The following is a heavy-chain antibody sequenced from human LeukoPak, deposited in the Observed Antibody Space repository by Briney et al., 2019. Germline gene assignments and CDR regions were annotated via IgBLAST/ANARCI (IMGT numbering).Heavy chain of an antibody. Sequence: GGSLRLSCTASGFTISTYWMSWVRQAPGKGLEWVANIDQDGSKKYYVDSVKGRFTISRDNVKNSVYLQMNSLRAEDTAVYSCARAVAAADSYWGRGTLVTVSS. CDR2: IDQDGSKK. CDR1: GFTISTYW. CDR3: ARAVAAADSY. D-gene: IGHD6-13*01. J-gene: IGHJ4*02. V-gene: IGHV3-7*04.